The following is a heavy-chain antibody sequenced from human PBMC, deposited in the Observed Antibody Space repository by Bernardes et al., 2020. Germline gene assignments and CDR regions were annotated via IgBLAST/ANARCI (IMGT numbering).Heavy chain of an antibody. D-gene: IGHD2-2*01. CDR2: ISRDGDIA. Sequence: GGSLRLFCTASGFTFGSFAMHWVRQAPGKGLEYVSIISRDGDIAKYADSVKGRFTVSRDISKSTLYLQMSSLRPEDAAVYYCVKAPGCGPSCYLTDYWGKGTLVTVSS. CDR1: GFTFGSFA. J-gene: IGHJ4*02. V-gene: IGHV3-64D*06. CDR3: VKAPGCGPSCYLTDY.